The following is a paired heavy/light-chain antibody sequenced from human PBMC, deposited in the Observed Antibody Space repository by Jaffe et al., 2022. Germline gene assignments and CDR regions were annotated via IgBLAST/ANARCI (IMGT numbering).Light chain of an antibody. V-gene: IGLV1-51*02. CDR1: SSNIGKNY. J-gene: IGLJ2*01. CDR3: GTWDSGLSALV. Sequence: QSVLTQPPSVSAAPGQKVTISCSGSSSNIGKNYVSWYQHFPGSPPKLLISQNNQRPSGIPDRFSGSKSGTSATLVISGLQTGDEAEYYCGTWDSGLSALVFGGGTSLTVL. CDR2: QNN.
Heavy chain of an antibody. Sequence: VQLVQSGAEVKKPGDSLKISCKTSGYNFSSSWIGWVRQMPGKGLEWVGIIYPGDSDAKYGPSFQGQVTISVDKSISTTYLQWNSLKASDSAMYYCARIGPGLWLLLSSFDYWGQGAPVTVSS. CDR1: GYNFSSSW. D-gene: IGHD3-9*01. CDR3: ARIGPGLWLLLSSFDY. CDR2: IYPGDSDA. V-gene: IGHV5-51*03. J-gene: IGHJ4*02.